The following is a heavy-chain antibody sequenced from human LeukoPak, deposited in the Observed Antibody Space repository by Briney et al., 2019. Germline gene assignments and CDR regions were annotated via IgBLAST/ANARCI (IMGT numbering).Heavy chain of an antibody. CDR2: ISTSSSYI. Sequence: PGGSLRLSCAASGFTFSNYNMNWVRQAPGKGLEWVSSISTSSSYIYYADSVKGRFTISRDNAKNSLYLQMNSLRAEDTAVYYCARDYWNDGDGGDHWGQGTLVSVSS. D-gene: IGHD1-1*01. CDR1: GFTFSNYN. J-gene: IGHJ4*02. V-gene: IGHV3-21*01. CDR3: ARDYWNDGDGGDH.